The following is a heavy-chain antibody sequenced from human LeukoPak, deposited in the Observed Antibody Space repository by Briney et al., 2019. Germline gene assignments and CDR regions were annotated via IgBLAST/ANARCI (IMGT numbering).Heavy chain of an antibody. CDR2: IIPIFGTA. CDR1: GGTFSSYA. CDR3: ARAMASIAAAGTNYYYYMDV. Sequence: ASVKVSCKASGGTFSSYAISWVRQAPGQGLEWMGGIIPIFGTANYAQKFQGRVTITADESTSTAYMELSSLRSEDTAVYYRARAMASIAAAGTNYYYYMDVWGKGTTVTVSS. J-gene: IGHJ6*03. V-gene: IGHV1-69*13. D-gene: IGHD6-13*01.